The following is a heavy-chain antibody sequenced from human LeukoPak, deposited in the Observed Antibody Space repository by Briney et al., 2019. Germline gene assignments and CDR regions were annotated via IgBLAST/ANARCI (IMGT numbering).Heavy chain of an antibody. CDR1: GFTFSTYE. V-gene: IGHV3-30*04. Sequence: PGGSLRLSCAASGFTFSTYEMHWVRQAPGKGLEWVAVISHDGNDQYYGDSVKGRFTISRDNSKNALHLQMNSLRLEDTAVYYCARDRDCSRTSCFNAFDVWGQGTMAIVSS. D-gene: IGHD2-2*01. CDR2: ISHDGNDQ. CDR3: ARDRDCSRTSCFNAFDV. J-gene: IGHJ3*01.